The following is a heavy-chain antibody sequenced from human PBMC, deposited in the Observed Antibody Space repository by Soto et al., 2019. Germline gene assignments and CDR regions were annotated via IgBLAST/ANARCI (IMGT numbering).Heavy chain of an antibody. CDR1: GFTFSSYG. CDR2: ISYDGSNK. D-gene: IGHD5-12*01. Sequence: QVQLVESGGGVVQPGRSLRLSCAASGFTFSSYGMHWVRQAPGKGLEWVAVISYDGSNKYYADSVKGRFTISRDNSKNTLYLQMNSLRAEDTAVYYCAKGPSGYPDYWGQGTLVTVSS. V-gene: IGHV3-30*18. CDR3: AKGPSGYPDY. J-gene: IGHJ4*02.